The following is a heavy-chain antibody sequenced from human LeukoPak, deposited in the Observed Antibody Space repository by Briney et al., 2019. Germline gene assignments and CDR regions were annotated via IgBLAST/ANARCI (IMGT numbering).Heavy chain of an antibody. CDR3: AASGLGYYFDY. CDR1: GFTFNNYN. CDR2: IKRDGNEK. Sequence: GGSLRLSCAASGFTFNNYNMNWVRQAPGKGLEWVANIKRDGNEKFYVDSVKGRFTISRDNAKNSLYLQMNSLRAEDTAVYYCAASGLGYYFDYWGQGTLVTVSS. V-gene: IGHV3-7*01. D-gene: IGHD6-13*01. J-gene: IGHJ4*02.